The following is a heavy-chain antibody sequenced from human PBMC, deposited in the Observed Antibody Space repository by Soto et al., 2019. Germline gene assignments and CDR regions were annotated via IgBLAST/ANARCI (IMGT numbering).Heavy chain of an antibody. Sequence: SETLSLTCTVSGGSFSSGGYHWSWIRQHPGKGLEWIGHIYYSGSTSYNPSLKSRVSISIDTSKNQFSLNLSSVTAADTAVYYCASSSSSGYYFFHYWGQGTPVPVSS. J-gene: IGHJ4*01. D-gene: IGHD3-22*01. CDR1: GGSFSSGGYH. CDR3: ASSSSSGYYFFHY. CDR2: IYYSGST. V-gene: IGHV4-31*03.